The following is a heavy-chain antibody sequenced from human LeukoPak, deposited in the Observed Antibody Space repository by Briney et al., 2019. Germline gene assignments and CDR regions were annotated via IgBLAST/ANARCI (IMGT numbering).Heavy chain of an antibody. CDR2: INPNSGGT. Sequence: ASVKVSCKASGYTFTSYGISWVRQAPGQGLEWMGWINPNSGGTNYAQKFQGRVTITRNTSISTAYMELSSLRSEDTAVYYCARGASRLWGYYYYYYMDVWGKGTTVTVSS. CDR1: GYTFTSYG. CDR3: ARGASRLWGYYYYYYMDV. J-gene: IGHJ6*03. D-gene: IGHD5-18*01. V-gene: IGHV1-8*03.